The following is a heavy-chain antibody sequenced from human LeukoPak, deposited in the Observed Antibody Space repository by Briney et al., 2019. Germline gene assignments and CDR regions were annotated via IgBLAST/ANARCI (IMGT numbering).Heavy chain of an antibody. D-gene: IGHD6-13*01. V-gene: IGHV3-73*01. CDR2: IRSKANNYAT. J-gene: IGHJ6*03. CDR1: GFTFSGSA. CDR3: TRRDTSSFNMDV. Sequence: GGSLRLSCAASGFTFSGSAMHWVRQASGKGLEWVGRIRSKANNYATAYSASVEGRFTISRDDSKNTAYLQMNSLKTEDTAVYYCTRRDTSSFNMDVWGKGTTVTVSS.